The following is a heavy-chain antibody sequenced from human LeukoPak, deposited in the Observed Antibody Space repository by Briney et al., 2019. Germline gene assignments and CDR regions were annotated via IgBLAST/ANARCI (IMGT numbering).Heavy chain of an antibody. CDR1: GFSISSYA. J-gene: IGHJ4*02. V-gene: IGHV3-23*01. Sequence: GGSLRLSWAASGFSISSYAMNWVRQAPGKGLEWVSLISGSGGNTHYADSVKGRFTISRDISRNTLYLQMNSLRAEDTAVYYCAKSQSGSCSGGSCSCDYWGQGTLVTVSS. CDR3: AKSQSGSCSGGSCSCDY. D-gene: IGHD2-15*01. CDR2: ISGSGGNT.